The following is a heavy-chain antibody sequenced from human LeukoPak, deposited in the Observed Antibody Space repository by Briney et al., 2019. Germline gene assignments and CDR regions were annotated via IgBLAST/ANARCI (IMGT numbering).Heavy chain of an antibody. CDR1: GDSVSSNSVT. CDR3: ARRLTQYDCFDP. Sequence: KGSQTLSLTCAISGDSVSSNSVTWNWIRQSPSRGLEWLGRTYYRSTWYNDYAVSVRGRITVNPDTSKNQFSLHLNSVTPEDTAVYYCARRLTQYDCFDPWGQGILVTVSS. J-gene: IGHJ5*02. V-gene: IGHV6-1*01. CDR2: TYYRSTWYN. D-gene: IGHD2-2*01.